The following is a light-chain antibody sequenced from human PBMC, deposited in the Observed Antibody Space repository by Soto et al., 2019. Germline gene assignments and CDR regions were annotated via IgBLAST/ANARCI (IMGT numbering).Light chain of an antibody. Sequence: QSALTQPTSASGSPGQSVTISCTGTSSDVGGYNYVSWYQQHPGKAPKLMIYEVIKRPSGVPHRFSGSKSGNTASLTVSGLQAEDEADYYCSSYAGSNDLIFGGGTKLTVL. CDR3: SSYAGSNDLI. J-gene: IGLJ2*01. V-gene: IGLV2-8*01. CDR1: SSDVGGYNY. CDR2: EVI.